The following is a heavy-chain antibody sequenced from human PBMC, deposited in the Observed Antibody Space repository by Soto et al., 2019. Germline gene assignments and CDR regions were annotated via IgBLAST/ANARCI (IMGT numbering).Heavy chain of an antibody. CDR3: ARGPFLEGGYAGFDY. J-gene: IGHJ4*02. CDR2: ISAYNGNT. V-gene: IGHV1-18*01. D-gene: IGHD1-1*01. CDR1: GYTFTSYG. Sequence: ASVKVSCKASGYTFTSYGISWVRQAPGQGLEWMGWISAYNGNTNYAQKLQGRVTMTTDTSTSTAYMELRSLRSDDTAVYYCARGPFLEGGYAGFDYWGQRTLVTVSS.